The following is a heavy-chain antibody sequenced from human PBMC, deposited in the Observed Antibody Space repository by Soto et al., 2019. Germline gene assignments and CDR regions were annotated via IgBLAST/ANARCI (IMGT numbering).Heavy chain of an antibody. V-gene: IGHV5-51*01. Sequence: GESLKISCKGSGYSFTSYWIGWVRQMPGKGLEWMGIIYPGDSDTRYSPSFQGQVTISADKSISTAYLQWSSLKASDTAMYYCASQILLNCSGGSCYSTGPEKYFQHWGQGTLVTVSS. CDR1: GYSFTSYW. D-gene: IGHD2-15*01. J-gene: IGHJ1*01. CDR3: ASQILLNCSGGSCYSTGPEKYFQH. CDR2: IYPGDSDT.